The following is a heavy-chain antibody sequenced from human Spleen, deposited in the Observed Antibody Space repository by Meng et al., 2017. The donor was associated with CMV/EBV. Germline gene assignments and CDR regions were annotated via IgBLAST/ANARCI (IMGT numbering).Heavy chain of an antibody. J-gene: IGHJ6*02. D-gene: IGHD4-11*01. Sequence: ASVKVSCKASGYTFSGYYMHWVRQAPGQGLEWMGWINANSGFTHSAQKFQGRVTMTRDTSTSTVYMELSSLRSEDTAVYYCARAGDYSNTPGYYYGMDVWGQGTTVTVSS. V-gene: IGHV1-2*02. CDR1: GYTFSGYY. CDR2: INANSGFT. CDR3: ARAGDYSNTPGYYYGMDV.